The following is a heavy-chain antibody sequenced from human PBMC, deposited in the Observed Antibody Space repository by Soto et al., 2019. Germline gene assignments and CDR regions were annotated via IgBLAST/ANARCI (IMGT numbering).Heavy chain of an antibody. V-gene: IGHV4-4*07. CDR3: ARSPSGMLTDKFYFDF. J-gene: IGHJ4*02. CDR2: VYITGST. Sequence: QVQLRESGPGLVKPSETLSLTCTVSGGSIGGYYWNWIRQSAAKGLEWIGRVYITGSTDYNPSLESRVARSVDSSNNHFSLRFNFVTAADTAIYYCARSPSGMLTDKFYFDFWGRGSLVTVSS. CDR1: GGSIGGYY. D-gene: IGHD3-10*01.